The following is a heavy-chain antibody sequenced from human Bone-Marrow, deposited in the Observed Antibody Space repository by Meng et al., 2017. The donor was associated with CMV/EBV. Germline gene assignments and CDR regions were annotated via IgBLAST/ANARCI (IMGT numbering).Heavy chain of an antibody. D-gene: IGHD1-26*01. CDR1: GFAFSNYD. CDR3: ANGGRYSASRNPSGFDY. CDR2: IRPDGGNK. Sequence: GESQMISCVACGFAFSNYDMHWVRQSPGKGLEWVALIRPDGGNKYYADYLKGRFTVSRDNSKSTLYLHMNSLRPEDTAVYYCANGGRYSASRNPSGFDYWGQGTLVTVSS. J-gene: IGHJ4*02. V-gene: IGHV3-30*02.